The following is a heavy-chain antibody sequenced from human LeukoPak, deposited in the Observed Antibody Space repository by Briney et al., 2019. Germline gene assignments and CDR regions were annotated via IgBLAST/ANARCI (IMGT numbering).Heavy chain of an antibody. CDR3: ARERGMGAFDI. CDR2: IFYSGSS. V-gene: IGHV4-59*12. Sequence: SETLSLTCTVSGGSISTYYWSWIRQPPGKGLEWIGHIFYSGSSNYNPSLKSRVTISVDTSKKQFSLKRSSVTAADTAVYYCARERGMGAFDIWGQGTMVTVSS. D-gene: IGHD3-16*01. J-gene: IGHJ3*02. CDR1: GGSISTYY.